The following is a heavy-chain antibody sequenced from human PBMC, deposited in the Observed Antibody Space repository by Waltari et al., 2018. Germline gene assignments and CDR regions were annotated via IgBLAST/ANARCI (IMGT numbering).Heavy chain of an antibody. CDR3: ATDLITIFGVVTGYYGMDV. V-gene: IGHV1-69*12. J-gene: IGHJ6*02. CDR1: GCTFSSYA. CDR2: SIPIFGTA. Sequence: QVQLVQSGAEVKKPGSSVKVSCKASGCTFSSYAISWLRPAPGHGVEWMGGSIPIFGTANYAQKFQGRVTITADESTSTAYMELSSLRSEDTAVYYCATDLITIFGVVTGYYGMDVWGQGTTVTVSS. D-gene: IGHD3-3*01.